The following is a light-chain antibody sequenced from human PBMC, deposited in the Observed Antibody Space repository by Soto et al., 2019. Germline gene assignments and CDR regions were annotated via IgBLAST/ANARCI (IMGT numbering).Light chain of an antibody. CDR3: QQSYSTPRT. CDR2: DAS. CDR1: RNIKTS. V-gene: IGKV1-39*01. J-gene: IGKJ1*01. Sequence: DIQMTQSPSSVSASVGDRVTITCRASRNIKTSLAWYQQRPGKGPELLIYDASTLQSGVPSRISGSGSGTEFTLTISSLQPEDFATYYCQQSYSTPRTFGQGTKVEIK.